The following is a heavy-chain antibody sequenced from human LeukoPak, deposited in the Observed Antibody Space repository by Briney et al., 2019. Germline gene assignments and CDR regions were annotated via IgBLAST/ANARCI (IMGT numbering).Heavy chain of an antibody. CDR2: INPSGGTT. CDR3: ARDAYNYYYSDY. J-gene: IGHJ4*02. D-gene: IGHD5-24*01. V-gene: IGHV1-46*01. CDR1: GYTFTSYD. Sequence: ASVKVSCKASGYTFTSYDINWVRQAPGQGLEWMGLINPSGGTTSYAQKFQGRVTMTRDTSTSTVYMELSSLRSEDTAVYYCARDAYNYYYSDYWGQGTLVTVSS.